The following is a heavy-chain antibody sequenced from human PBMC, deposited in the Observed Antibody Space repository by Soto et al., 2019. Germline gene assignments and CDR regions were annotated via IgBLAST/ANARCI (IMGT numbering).Heavy chain of an antibody. D-gene: IGHD6-19*01. CDR2: ISYDGSKE. CDR1: GFNFSTYG. CDR3: AKQGRQWLISYYYGMAV. V-gene: IGHV3-30*18. Sequence: HLAESGGGVVQPGKSLRLSCAASGFNFSTYGMHWVRQVPGQGPEWVAVISYDGSKETYADSVKGRFTISRDNSKNTMYLQMKSLRVEDTPVYSCAKQGRQWLISYYYGMAVSGQGTSVTVSS. J-gene: IGHJ6*02.